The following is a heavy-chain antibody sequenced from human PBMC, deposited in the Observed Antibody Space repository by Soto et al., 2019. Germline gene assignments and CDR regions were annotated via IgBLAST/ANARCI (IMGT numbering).Heavy chain of an antibody. Sequence: GESLKISCKGSGYRFTNYWIGWVRQMPGKGLEWMGVIYPGDSDTRYSPSFQGQVTISADKSISTAYLQWSSLKASDTAIYYCASTDVVSTIGDGRDAFDIWGQGTMVTVSS. CDR1: GYRFTNYW. V-gene: IGHV5-51*01. CDR3: ASTDVVSTIGDGRDAFDI. CDR2: IYPGDSDT. D-gene: IGHD2-21*01. J-gene: IGHJ3*02.